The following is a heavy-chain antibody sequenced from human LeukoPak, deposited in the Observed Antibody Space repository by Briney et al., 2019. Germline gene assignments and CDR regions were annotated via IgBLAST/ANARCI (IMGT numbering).Heavy chain of an antibody. CDR2: ITGGGGST. CDR3: AKDIPDARYCSGGTCPLDY. CDR1: GFTFDDYA. Sequence: PGESLGLSCASSGFTFDDYAMHWVRQAAGKGLEWVSLITGGGGSTSYADSVKGRFTISRDNSKNSLYLQMSSLRTEDTALYYCAKDIPDARYCSGGTCPLDYWGQGTLVTVSS. J-gene: IGHJ4*02. V-gene: IGHV3-43*02. D-gene: IGHD2-15*01.